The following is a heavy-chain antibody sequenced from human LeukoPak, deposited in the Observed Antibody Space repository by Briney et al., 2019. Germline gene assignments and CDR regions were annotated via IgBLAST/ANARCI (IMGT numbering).Heavy chain of an antibody. Sequence: SVKVSCKASGYTFTDYHMHWVRQAPGQGLEWLGWINPNNGGTNYAQKFQGRVTMTRDTSISTAYMELSSLRSDDTAVYYCAGDRGGGSGTYYILYWGLGSLVTVSS. J-gene: IGHJ4*02. D-gene: IGHD3-10*01. CDR3: AGDRGGGSGTYYILY. CDR2: INPNNGGT. V-gene: IGHV1-2*02. CDR1: GYTFTDYH.